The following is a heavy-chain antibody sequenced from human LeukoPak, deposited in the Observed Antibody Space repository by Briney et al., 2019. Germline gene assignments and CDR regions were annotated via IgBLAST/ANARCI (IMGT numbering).Heavy chain of an antibody. CDR1: GGTFSSHA. D-gene: IGHD4-23*01. CDR2: IIPMFGTA. CDR3: ARGWLAETTVVTPYNY. J-gene: IGHJ4*02. Sequence: SVKVSCKASGGTFSSHAISWVRQAPGQGLEWMGGIIPMFGTANYAQKFRGRVTIIAVESMSTAYMELTSLRYEDTAVYYCARGWLAETTVVTPYNYWGQGTLVTVSS. V-gene: IGHV1-69*13.